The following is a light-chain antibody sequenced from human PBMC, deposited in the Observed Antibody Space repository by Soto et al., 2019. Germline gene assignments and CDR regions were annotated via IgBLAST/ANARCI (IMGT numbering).Light chain of an antibody. CDR1: QSVTTY. CDR2: DAS. Sequence: EIVLTQSPGTLSLSPGERATLSCRASQSVTTYLAWYQQKPGQPPRLLISDASTRATGIPARFSGSGSASEFTLTISSLQSEDFAVYYCQQYNEWPQITFGQGTRLEI. V-gene: IGKV3D-15*01. CDR3: QQYNEWPQIT. J-gene: IGKJ5*01.